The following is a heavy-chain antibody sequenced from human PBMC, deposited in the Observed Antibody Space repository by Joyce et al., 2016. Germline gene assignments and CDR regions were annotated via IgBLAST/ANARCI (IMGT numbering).Heavy chain of an antibody. V-gene: IGHV3-33*06. CDR2: IWYDGSNQ. D-gene: IGHD3-22*01. CDR1: GFTFSNSG. Sequence: QVRLVESGGGAVKPGGSLRLSCAASGFTFSNSGMHWGRQAQGKGLGWVAVIWYDGSNQYYANSMNGRFTISRDNSKNMLYLEMNSLRAEDTAVYYCAKNYYDSSGYSSDYFEYWGQGILVTVSS. J-gene: IGHJ4*02. CDR3: AKNYYDSSGYSSDYFEY.